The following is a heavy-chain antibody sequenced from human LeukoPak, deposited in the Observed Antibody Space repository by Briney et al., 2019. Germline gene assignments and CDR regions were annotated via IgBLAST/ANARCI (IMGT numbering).Heavy chain of an antibody. CDR1: GFTFSSYG. Sequence: PGGSLRLSCAASGFTFSSYGMHWVRQAPGKGLEWVAVISYDGSNKYYADSVKGRFTISRDNSKNTLYLQMNSLRAEDTAVYYCARDRYSSSLDAFDIWGQGTMVTVSS. J-gene: IGHJ3*02. V-gene: IGHV3-30*03. D-gene: IGHD6-13*01. CDR3: ARDRYSSSLDAFDI. CDR2: ISYDGSNK.